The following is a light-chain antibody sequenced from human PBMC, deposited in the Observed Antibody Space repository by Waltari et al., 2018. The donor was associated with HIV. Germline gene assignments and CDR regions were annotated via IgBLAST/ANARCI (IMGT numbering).Light chain of an antibody. Sequence: QSALTQPASVSGSPGQSITISCTGTSSAVGVYNYVSWYQQHPGKAPKLMIYEVSNRPSGVSNRFSGSKSGNTASLTISGLQAEDEADYYCSSYTTRNTRVFGGGTTLTVL. CDR2: EVS. CDR1: SSAVGVYNY. V-gene: IGLV2-14*01. CDR3: SSYTTRNTRV. J-gene: IGLJ3*02.